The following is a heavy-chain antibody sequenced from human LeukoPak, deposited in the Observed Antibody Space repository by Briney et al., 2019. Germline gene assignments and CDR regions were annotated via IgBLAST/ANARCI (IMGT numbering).Heavy chain of an antibody. D-gene: IGHD3-16*01. CDR1: GFTFDDYG. J-gene: IGHJ3*02. V-gene: IGHV3-20*04. CDR2: INWNGGST. CDR3: ARFWGSYDAFDI. Sequence: SGGSLRLSCAASGFTFDDYGMSWVRQAPGKGLEWVSGINWNGGSTGYADSVKGRFTISRDSAKNSLYLQMNSLRAEDTALYYCARFWGSYDAFDIWGQGTMVTVSS.